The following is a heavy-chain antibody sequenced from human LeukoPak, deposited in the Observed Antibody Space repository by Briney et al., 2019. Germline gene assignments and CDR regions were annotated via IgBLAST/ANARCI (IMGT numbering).Heavy chain of an antibody. J-gene: IGHJ4*02. D-gene: IGHD2-2*01. CDR1: GYTFTMYY. V-gene: IGHV1-46*01. CDR2: INPSDGAT. CDR3: ARAKATPPTIVVVPAADSWRVSFPYFDY. Sequence: ASVKVSCKASGYTFTMYYIHWVRQAPGQGLEWMGMINPSDGATTYAQRFQGRVTMTRDMSTTTVYMDLRSLRSEDTAVYYCARAKATPPTIVVVPAADSWRVSFPYFDYWGQGTLVTVSS.